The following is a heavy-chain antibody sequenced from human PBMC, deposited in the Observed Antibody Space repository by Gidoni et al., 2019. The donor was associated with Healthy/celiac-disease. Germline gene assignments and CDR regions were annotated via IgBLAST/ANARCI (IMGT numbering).Heavy chain of an antibody. V-gene: IGHV3-48*01. J-gene: IGHJ6*03. CDR2: ISRSVSTI. D-gene: IGHD3-3*01. CDR3: AREVTARITIFGDYYYYMDV. CDR1: GFILGNYI. Sequence: EVQLVESGGGLVQPGGSLRLSCAASGFILGNYIMNWVCHAPGPGLEWVSHISRSVSTIYYADSVKGRFTISRDNAKNSLYLQMNSLRAEDTAVYYCAREVTARITIFGDYYYYMDVWGKGTTVTVSS.